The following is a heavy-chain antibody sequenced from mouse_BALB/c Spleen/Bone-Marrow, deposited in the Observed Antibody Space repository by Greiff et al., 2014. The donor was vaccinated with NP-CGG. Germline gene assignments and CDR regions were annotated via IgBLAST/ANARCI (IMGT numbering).Heavy chain of an antibody. CDR3: ARLRQLGLRTIDY. V-gene: IGHV1-15*01. J-gene: IGHJ2*01. Sequence: VQLQQSGAELVRPGASVKLSCKALGYTFIDYEIHWVKQTPVHGLEWIGAIHPGSGGTAYNQKFKGKATLAAGKYSSTVYMELSSLTSEDSVVYYCARLRQLGLRTIDYWGQGTTLTVSS. CDR1: GYTFIDYE. D-gene: IGHD3-2*01. CDR2: IHPGSGGT.